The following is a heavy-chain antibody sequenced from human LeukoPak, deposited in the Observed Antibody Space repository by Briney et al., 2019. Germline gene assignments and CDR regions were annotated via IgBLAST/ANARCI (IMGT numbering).Heavy chain of an antibody. CDR2: GDYSGGT. CDR1: GDSFSSVTDY. D-gene: IGHD6-19*01. Sequence: SETLSLTCTVSGDSFSSVTDYWAWIRQPPGKGLEWIASGDYSGGTYYNPSLESRVAISADMSKNQFSLKLTFVTGADTAVYYWAGERGEEYGGGWYRRTYFENWARESGSPSPQ. J-gene: IGHJ4*02. CDR3: AGERGEEYGGGWYRRTYFEN. V-gene: IGHV4-39*07.